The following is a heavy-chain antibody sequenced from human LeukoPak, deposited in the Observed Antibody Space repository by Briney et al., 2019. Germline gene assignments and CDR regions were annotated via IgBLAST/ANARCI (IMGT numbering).Heavy chain of an antibody. CDR3: ARVPGSWGDDY. CDR1: GYTFTGYY. V-gene: IGHV1-2*06. D-gene: IGHD1-26*01. CDR2: INPNSGGT. J-gene: IGHJ4*02. Sequence: ASVKVSCKASGYTFTGYYMHWVRQAPGQGLEWMGRINPNSGGTNYAQKFQGRVTMTRDTSISTTYMELSRLRSDDAAVYYCARVPGSWGDDYWGQGTLVTVSS.